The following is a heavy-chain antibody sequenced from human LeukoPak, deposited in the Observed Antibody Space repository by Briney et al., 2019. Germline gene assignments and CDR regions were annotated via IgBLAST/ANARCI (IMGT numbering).Heavy chain of an antibody. CDR2: ISAYNGNT. J-gene: IGHJ4*02. CDR1: GYTFTSYG. CDR3: ARTVRNSVLVTDAYYFDS. Sequence: ASVKVSCKASGYTFTSYGISWVRQAPGQGLEWMGWISAYNGNTNYAQKLQGRVTMTTDTSTSTAYMELRSLRSDDTAVYYCARTVRNSVLVTDAYYFDSWGRGTLVTVSS. V-gene: IGHV1-18*01. D-gene: IGHD2-21*02.